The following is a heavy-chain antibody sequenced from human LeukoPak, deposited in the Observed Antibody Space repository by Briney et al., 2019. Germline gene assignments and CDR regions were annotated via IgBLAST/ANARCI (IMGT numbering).Heavy chain of an antibody. CDR2: ISSSST. CDR3: ARDYGYEIDY. Sequence: GGSLRLSCAASGFTFSDYSVNWVRQAPGKGLEWVSSISSSSTYADSVKGRFTISRDSAKNSLYLQMNSLRVEDTAVYYCARDYGYEIDYWGQGTLVTVSS. V-gene: IGHV3-21*01. D-gene: IGHD5-24*01. J-gene: IGHJ4*02. CDR1: GFTFSDYS.